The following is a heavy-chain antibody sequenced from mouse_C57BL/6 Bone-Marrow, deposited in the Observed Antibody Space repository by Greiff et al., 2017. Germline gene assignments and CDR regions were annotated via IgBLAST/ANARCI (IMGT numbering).Heavy chain of an antibody. CDR2: IRSGSSTN. D-gene: IGHD1-1*01. J-gene: IGHJ2*01. CDR1: GFTFSDYG. V-gene: IGHV5-17*01. CDR3: ARPGGSSSCYFDY. Sequence: EVMLVESGGGLVKPGASLKLSCAASGFTFSDYGMHWVSQAPEKGLEWVAYIRSGSSTNNYADTVKGRFTISRDNAKNTLFLQMTSLRSEDTAMYYCARPGGSSSCYFDYWGKGTTLTVSS.